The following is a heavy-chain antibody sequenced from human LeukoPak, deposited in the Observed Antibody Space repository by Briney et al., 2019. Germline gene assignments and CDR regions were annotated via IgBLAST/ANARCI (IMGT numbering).Heavy chain of an antibody. CDR2: ISSSGTT. J-gene: IGHJ6*02. V-gene: IGHV3-48*01. CDR1: GLRFSSYG. CDR3: AKDRNVGGMDV. Sequence: GGSLRLSCAASGLRFSSYGMNWVRQAPGKGLEWTSFISSSGTTSYADSVKGRFTISRDNGKNSLYLQMNSLRAEDTAVYYCAKDRNVGGMDVWGQGTTVTVSS.